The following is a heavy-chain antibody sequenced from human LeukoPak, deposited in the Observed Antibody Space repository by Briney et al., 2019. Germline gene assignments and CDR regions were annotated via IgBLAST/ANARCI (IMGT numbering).Heavy chain of an antibody. V-gene: IGHV5-51*01. J-gene: IGHJ4*02. CDR3: ARHFGYNGYDGDY. CDR2: IYPGDSDI. D-gene: IGHD5-12*01. CDR1: GYTFTKYW. Sequence: GESLKISCEASGYTFTKYWLAWVRQMPGKGLEWMGIIYPGDSDIRYSPSFQGQVTISADKSIKTAYLQWSSLKASDTARYYCARHFGYNGYDGDYWGQGTLVTVSS.